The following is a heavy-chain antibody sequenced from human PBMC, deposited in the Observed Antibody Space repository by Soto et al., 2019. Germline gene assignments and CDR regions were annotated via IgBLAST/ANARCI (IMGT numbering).Heavy chain of an antibody. J-gene: IGHJ5*02. D-gene: IGHD5-18*01. CDR1: GGSVSSGDYY. CDR3: ARIPVDTSMIYWLDP. CDR2: IYYSGNT. V-gene: IGHV4-61*08. Sequence: PSETLSLTCTVSGGSVSSGDYYWSWIRQPPGKGLEWIGYIYYSGNTNYNPSLKSRVIISVDTSKNLSSLKLTSVTAADTAVYYCARIPVDTSMIYWLDPWGQGTLVTVSS.